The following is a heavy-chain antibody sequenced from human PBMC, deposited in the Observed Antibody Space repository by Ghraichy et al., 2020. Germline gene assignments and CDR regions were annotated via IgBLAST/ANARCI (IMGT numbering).Heavy chain of an antibody. CDR3: GRARGGDGYSSDY. V-gene: IGHV3-74*01. D-gene: IGHD5-24*01. CDR1: GFTFNNYW. J-gene: IGHJ4*02. CDR2: IKSDGTTT. Sequence: GGSLRLSCAASGFTFNNYWMHWVRQAPGKGLVWVSRIKSDGTTTTYADSVKGRFTISRDNAKNTLFLQMNSLRAEDTAVYYCGRARGGDGYSSDYWGQGTLVTVSS.